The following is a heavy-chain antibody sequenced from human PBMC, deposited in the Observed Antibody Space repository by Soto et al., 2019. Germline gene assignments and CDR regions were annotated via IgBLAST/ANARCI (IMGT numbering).Heavy chain of an antibody. J-gene: IGHJ5*02. CDR3: EIIVIAGQWFDP. Sequence: QVQLQQWGAGLLKPSETLSLTCAVYGGSFSGYYWSWIRQPPGKGLEWIGEINHSGSTNCNSSLKNRVTISVDTSKNQFSLQLSSVTAADTAVYYCEIIVIAGQWFDPWGQGTLVTVSS. V-gene: IGHV4-34*01. D-gene: IGHD2-2*01. CDR2: INHSGST. CDR1: GGSFSGYY.